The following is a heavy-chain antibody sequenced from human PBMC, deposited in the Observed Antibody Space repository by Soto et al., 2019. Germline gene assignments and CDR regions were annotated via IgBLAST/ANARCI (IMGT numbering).Heavy chain of an antibody. Sequence: PGESLKISCKGSGYSFTSYWISWVRQMPGKGLEWMGRIDPSDSYTNYSPSFQGHVTISADKSISTAYLQWSSLKASDTAMYYCARHDRYFDWLFNYYYYGMDVWGQGTTVTVSS. CDR3: ARHDRYFDWLFNYYYYGMDV. J-gene: IGHJ6*02. V-gene: IGHV5-10-1*01. D-gene: IGHD3-9*01. CDR2: IDPSDSYT. CDR1: GYSFTSYW.